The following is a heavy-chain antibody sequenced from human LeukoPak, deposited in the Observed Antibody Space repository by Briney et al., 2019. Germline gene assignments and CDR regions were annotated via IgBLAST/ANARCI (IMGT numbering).Heavy chain of an antibody. Sequence: GGSLRLSCAASGFTFSSYWMSWVRQAPGKGLEWVANIKQDGSEKYYVDSVKGRFTISRDNAKNSLYLQMNSLRAEDTAVYYCARDGGAKVATIRDYWGQGTLVTVSS. CDR3: ARDGGAKVATIRDY. D-gene: IGHD5-12*01. V-gene: IGHV3-7*01. CDR1: GFTFSSYW. J-gene: IGHJ4*02. CDR2: IKQDGSEK.